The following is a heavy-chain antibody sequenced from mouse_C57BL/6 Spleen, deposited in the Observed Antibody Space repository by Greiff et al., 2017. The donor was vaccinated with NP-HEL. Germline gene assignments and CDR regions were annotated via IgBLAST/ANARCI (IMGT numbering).Heavy chain of an antibody. CDR2: IYPGSGNT. CDR1: GYTFTDYY. Sequence: VQLQQSGAELVRPGASVKLSCKASGYTFTDYYINWVKQRPGQGLEWIARIYPGSGNTYYNEKFKGKATLTAEKSSSTAYMQLSSLTSEDSAVYFCAREDYGYYFDYWGQGTTLTVSS. J-gene: IGHJ2*01. CDR3: AREDYGYYFDY. V-gene: IGHV1-76*01. D-gene: IGHD2-4*01.